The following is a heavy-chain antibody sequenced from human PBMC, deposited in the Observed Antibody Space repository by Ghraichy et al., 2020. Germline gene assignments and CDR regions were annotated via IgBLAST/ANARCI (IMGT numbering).Heavy chain of an antibody. CDR2: IARDGGVT. CDR1: GFTFSCYV. J-gene: IGHJ3*02. Sequence: GGSLRLSCSAAGFTFSCYVMHWVRQAPGKGLECVAYIARDGGVTSYADSVRDRFTVSRDNSKNTLFLQMNSLRPEDTAIYYCLKRLIMSDGFDIWGQGTMVTVSS. D-gene: IGHD2-21*01. CDR3: LKRLIMSDGFDI. V-gene: IGHV3-64D*06.